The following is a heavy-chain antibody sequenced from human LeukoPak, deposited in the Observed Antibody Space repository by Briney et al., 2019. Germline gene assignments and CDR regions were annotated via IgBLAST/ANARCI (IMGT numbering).Heavy chain of an antibody. CDR1: GFTFSSYW. Sequence: GGSLRLSCAASGFTFSSYWMHWVRQAPGKGLVWVSRINSDGNSTSYAGSVKGRFTISRDNAKNTMYLKMNSLRAEDTAVYYCARDNMVMPTPPSIPVWGQGTLVTVSS. CDR2: INSDGNST. J-gene: IGHJ4*02. V-gene: IGHV3-74*01. CDR3: ARDNMVMPTPPSIPV. D-gene: IGHD3-16*01.